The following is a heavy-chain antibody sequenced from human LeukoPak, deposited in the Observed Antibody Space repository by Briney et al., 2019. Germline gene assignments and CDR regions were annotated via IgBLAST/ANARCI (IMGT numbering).Heavy chain of an antibody. D-gene: IGHD6-13*01. CDR2: IYHSGSS. CDR1: GGSISSYY. V-gene: IGHV4-59*08. Sequence: SETLSLTCTVSGGSISSYYWSWIRQPPGKGLEWIGYIYHSGSSNHNPSLKSRVTISVGTSKKQFPLKLSSVTAADTAVYYCARHGGRAAAGWGDNWFDPWGQGTLVTVSS. CDR3: ARHGGRAAAGWGDNWFDP. J-gene: IGHJ5*02.